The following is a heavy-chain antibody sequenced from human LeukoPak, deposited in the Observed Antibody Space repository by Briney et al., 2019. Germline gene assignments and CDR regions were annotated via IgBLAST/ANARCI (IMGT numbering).Heavy chain of an antibody. CDR3: ARGGQIAAYYHYYYYMDV. J-gene: IGHJ6*03. Sequence: ASVKVSCKASGYTFTGYYMHWVRQAPGQGLEWMGWINPNSGGTNYAQKFQGRVTITRNTSISTAYMELSSLRSEDTAVYYCARGGQIAAYYHYYYYMDVWGKGTTVTVSS. D-gene: IGHD6-6*01. CDR2: INPNSGGT. CDR1: GYTFTGYY. V-gene: IGHV1-2*02.